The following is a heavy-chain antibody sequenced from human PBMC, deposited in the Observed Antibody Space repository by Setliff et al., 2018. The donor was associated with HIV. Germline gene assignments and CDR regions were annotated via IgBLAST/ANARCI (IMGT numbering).Heavy chain of an antibody. CDR1: GFTFSSYA. CDR3: AKDPRAAVATICDY. Sequence: HPGGSLRLSCAASGFTFSSYAMSWVRQAPGKGLEWVSAISGSGGSTYYADSVKGRFTISRDNSKNTLYLQMNSLRAEDTAVYYCAKDPRAAVATICDYWGQGTPVTVSS. CDR2: ISGSGGST. V-gene: IGHV3-23*01. J-gene: IGHJ4*02. D-gene: IGHD5-12*01.